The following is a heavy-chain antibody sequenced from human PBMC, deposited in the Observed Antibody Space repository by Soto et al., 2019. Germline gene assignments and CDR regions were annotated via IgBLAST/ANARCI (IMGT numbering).Heavy chain of an antibody. CDR2: ISGSGGST. CDR3: AKARGVVVVAATQYFQH. V-gene: IGHV3-23*01. CDR1: GFTFSSYA. D-gene: IGHD2-15*01. J-gene: IGHJ1*01. Sequence: GAVKLSCVDSGFTFSSYAMSWVRQAPGKGLEWVSAISGSGGSTYYADSVKGRFTISRDNSKNTLYLQMNSLRAEDTAVYYCAKARGVVVVAATQYFQHWGQGTLVTVSS.